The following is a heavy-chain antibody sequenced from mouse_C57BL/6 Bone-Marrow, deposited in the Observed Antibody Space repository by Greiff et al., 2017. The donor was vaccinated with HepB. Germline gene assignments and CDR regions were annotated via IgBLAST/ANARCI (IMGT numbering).Heavy chain of an antibody. CDR3: TGYDYPTYAMDY. J-gene: IGHJ4*01. Sequence: EVKLVESGGGLVQPGGSMKLSCVASGFTFSNYWMNWVRQSPEKGLEWVAQIRLKSDNYATHYAESVKGRFTISRDDSKSSVYLQMNNLRAEDTGIYYCTGYDYPTYAMDYWGQGTSVTVSS. V-gene: IGHV6-3*01. D-gene: IGHD2-4*01. CDR1: GFTFSNYW. CDR2: IRLKSDNYAT.